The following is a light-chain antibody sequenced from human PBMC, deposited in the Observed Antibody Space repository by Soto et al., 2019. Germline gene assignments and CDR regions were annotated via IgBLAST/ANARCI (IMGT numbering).Light chain of an antibody. CDR2: GNS. V-gene: IGLV1-40*01. Sequence: QSVLTQPPSVSGAPGQRVTISCTGSSSNIGAGYDVHWYQQLPGTAPKLLIYGNSNRPSGVPDRFSGSKSGTSASLAITGLQAEYEADYYCQSYDSSQSGLVFGGGTKVTVL. CDR1: SSNIGAGYD. CDR3: QSYDSSQSGLV. J-gene: IGLJ2*01.